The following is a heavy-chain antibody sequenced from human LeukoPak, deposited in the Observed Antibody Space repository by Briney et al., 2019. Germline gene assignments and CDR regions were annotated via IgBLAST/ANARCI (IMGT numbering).Heavy chain of an antibody. CDR3: ARGRDFWSGYSFDS. J-gene: IGHJ4*02. CDR2: VYYSGST. D-gene: IGHD3-3*01. V-gene: IGHV4-59*01. Sequence: SETLSLTCTVSGGSISTYYWSLVRQPPGKGLEWIDYVYYSGSTEYNPSLKSRVTISIDTSKIQFSLKLNSMTAADTAVYYCARGRDFWSGYSFDSWGQGTLVTVS. CDR1: GGSISTYY.